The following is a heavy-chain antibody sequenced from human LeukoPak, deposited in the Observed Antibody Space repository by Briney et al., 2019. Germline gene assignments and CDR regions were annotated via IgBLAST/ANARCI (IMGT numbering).Heavy chain of an antibody. V-gene: IGHV3-7*01. CDR2: IKQDGSEI. Sequence: PGPSLRPFHAASGFTVTIYWMSWVRQAPGKGLEWVANIKQDGSEIYYVDSVKGRFTISRDNAKNSLYLQMNSLRAEDTAVYYCARVFVWGSYRSHFDYWGQGTLVTVSS. CDR1: GFTVTIYW. D-gene: IGHD3-16*02. CDR3: ARVFVWGSYRSHFDY. J-gene: IGHJ4*02.